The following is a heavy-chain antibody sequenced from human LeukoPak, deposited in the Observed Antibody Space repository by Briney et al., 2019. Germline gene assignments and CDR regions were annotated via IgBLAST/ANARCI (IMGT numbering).Heavy chain of an antibody. CDR1: GGTFSSYA. J-gene: IGHJ6*02. Sequence: ASVKVSCKASGGTFSSYAISWVRQAPGQGLEWMGWISAYNGNTNYAQKLQGRVTMTTDTSTSTAYMELRSLRSDDTAVYYCASERIDILTGHYIGMDVWGQGTTVTVSS. CDR3: ASERIDILTGHYIGMDV. CDR2: ISAYNGNT. D-gene: IGHD3-9*01. V-gene: IGHV1-18*01.